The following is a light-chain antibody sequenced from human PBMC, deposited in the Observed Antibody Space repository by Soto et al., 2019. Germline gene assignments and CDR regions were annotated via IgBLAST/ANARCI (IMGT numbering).Light chain of an antibody. CDR1: QSVSSNY. CDR2: GAS. J-gene: IGKJ4*01. V-gene: IGKV3-20*01. Sequence: EVVLTQSPGTLSLSPGERATLSCRASQSVSSNYLAWYQQKPGQAPRLLIYGASSRATGIPDRFSGSGSGTDFTLTISSLQPEDFAIYYCQQSYSTPLTFGGGTKVEI. CDR3: QQSYSTPLT.